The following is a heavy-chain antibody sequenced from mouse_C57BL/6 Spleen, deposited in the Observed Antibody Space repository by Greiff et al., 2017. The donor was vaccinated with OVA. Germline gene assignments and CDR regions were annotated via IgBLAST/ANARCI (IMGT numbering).Heavy chain of an antibody. CDR2: ISSGGSYT. Sequence: EVKLVESGGDLVKPGGSLKLSCAASGFTFSSYGMSWVRQTPDKRLEWVATISSGGSYTYYPDSVKGRFTISRDNAKNTLYLQMSSLKSEDTAMYYCARHGNYEMDYWGQGTSVTVSS. CDR1: GFTFSSYG. J-gene: IGHJ4*01. V-gene: IGHV5-6*01. D-gene: IGHD2-1*01. CDR3: ARHGNYEMDY.